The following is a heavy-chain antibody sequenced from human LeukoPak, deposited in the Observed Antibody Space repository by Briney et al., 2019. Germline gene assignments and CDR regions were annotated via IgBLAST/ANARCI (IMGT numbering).Heavy chain of an antibody. V-gene: IGHV4-31*03. D-gene: IGHD2-15*01. CDR2: INYSGNT. CDR3: ARRLYPRPYYFDY. Sequence: SSQTLSLTCTVSGGSISSGGYYWSWLRQHPGKGLEWIGYINYSGNTYYNPSLKSRLTMSLDTSGNQFSLKLSSVTAADTAVYYCARRLYPRPYYFDYWGQGTLVTVSS. J-gene: IGHJ4*02. CDR1: GGSISSGGYY.